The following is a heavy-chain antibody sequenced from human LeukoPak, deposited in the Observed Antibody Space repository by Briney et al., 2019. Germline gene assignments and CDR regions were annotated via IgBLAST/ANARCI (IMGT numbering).Heavy chain of an antibody. CDR2: ISSSGSTI. CDR1: GFTFSDYY. Sequence: GGSLRLSCAASGFTFSDYYMSWIRQAPGKGLEWVSYISSSGSTIYYADSVKGRFTISRDNAKNSLYLQMNSLRAEDTAVYYCARDWATVTTRSRIVDYWGQGTLVTVSS. J-gene: IGHJ4*02. CDR3: ARDWATVTTRSRIVDY. V-gene: IGHV3-11*04. D-gene: IGHD4-11*01.